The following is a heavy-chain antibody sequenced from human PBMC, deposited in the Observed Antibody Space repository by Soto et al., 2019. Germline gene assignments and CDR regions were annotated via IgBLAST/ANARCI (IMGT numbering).Heavy chain of an antibody. Sequence: EVQLVESGGGLVQPGGSLRLSCAASGFTFSSYWMSWVRQAPGKGLEWVANIKQDGSEKYYVDSVKGRFTISRDNAKNSLYLQMNCLRAEDKAVYYCARYYCSSTSCYFGYWGQGTLVTVSS. CDR2: IKQDGSEK. CDR3: ARYYCSSTSCYFGY. J-gene: IGHJ4*02. V-gene: IGHV3-7*01. D-gene: IGHD2-2*01. CDR1: GFTFSSYW.